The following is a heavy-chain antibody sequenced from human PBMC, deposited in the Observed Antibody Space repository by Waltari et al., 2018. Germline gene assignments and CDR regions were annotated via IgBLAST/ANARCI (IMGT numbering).Heavy chain of an antibody. J-gene: IGHJ4*02. D-gene: IGHD5-18*01. CDR2: ITAMLGTT. CDR1: GDTFSSYT. Sequence: QVQLVQSGAEVKEPGSSVKVSCKASGDTFSSYTFSWVRQAPGQGLEWMGRITAMLGTTNYAQKFQGRVTITADKSTSTAYMDLGRLRSEDTAIYYCAAVGYTYGYYFAYWGQGTLVTVSS. V-gene: IGHV1-69*08. CDR3: AAVGYTYGYYFAY.